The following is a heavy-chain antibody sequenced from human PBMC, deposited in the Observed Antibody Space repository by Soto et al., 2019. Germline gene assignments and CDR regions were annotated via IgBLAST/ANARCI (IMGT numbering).Heavy chain of an antibody. Sequence: SGESLKISCKGSGYSFTSYWIGWVRQMPGKGLEWMGIIYPGDSDTRYSPSFQGQVTISADKSISTAYLQWSSLKASDTAMYYCARSDCSGGSCPSYYYYYYMDVWGKGTTVTVSS. CDR1: GYSFTSYW. D-gene: IGHD2-15*01. CDR2: IYPGDSDT. CDR3: ARSDCSGGSCPSYYYYYYMDV. V-gene: IGHV5-51*01. J-gene: IGHJ6*03.